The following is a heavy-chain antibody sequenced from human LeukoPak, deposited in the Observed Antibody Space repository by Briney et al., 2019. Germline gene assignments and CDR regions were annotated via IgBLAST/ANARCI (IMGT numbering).Heavy chain of an antibody. D-gene: IGHD2-15*01. CDR3: ARRGYCSGGSCYPPGAFDI. CDR1: GGSFSGYY. V-gene: IGHV4-34*01. Sequence: SETLSLTCAVYGGSFSGYYWSWIRQPPGKGLEWIGEINHSGSTNYNPSLKSRVTISVDTSKNQFSLKLSSVTAADTAVYYCARRGYCSGGSCYPPGAFDIWGQGTMVTVSS. CDR2: INHSGST. J-gene: IGHJ3*02.